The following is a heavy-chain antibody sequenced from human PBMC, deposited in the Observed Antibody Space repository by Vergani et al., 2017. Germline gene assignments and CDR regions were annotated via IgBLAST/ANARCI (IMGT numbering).Heavy chain of an antibody. CDR2: IWYDGSNK. Sequence: QVQLVESGGGVVQPGRSLRLSCAASGFTFSSYGMHWVRQAPGKGLEWVAVIWYDGSNKYYADSVKGRFTISRDNSKNTLYLQMNSLRAEDTAVYYCASAPLRFLEAPYYYYMDVWGKGP. CDR1: GFTFSSYG. V-gene: IGHV3-33*08. D-gene: IGHD3-3*01. CDR3: ASAPLRFLEAPYYYYMDV. J-gene: IGHJ6*03.